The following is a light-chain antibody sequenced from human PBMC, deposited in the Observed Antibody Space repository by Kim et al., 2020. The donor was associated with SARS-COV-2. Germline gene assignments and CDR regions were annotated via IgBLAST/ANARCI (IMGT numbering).Light chain of an antibody. CDR1: SNNVGRQG. Sequence: QAGLTHPPSVSKGLRQTATFTCTGNSNNVGRQGAAWLPQLHGHPPKLLSYRNNNPPSGIPERFSSSRSGDTTSLTITGLRAEDEADYYCSAWEIGLRSWVFGGGTQLTVL. CDR2: RNN. J-gene: IGLJ3*02. V-gene: IGLV10-54*04. CDR3: SAWEIGLRSWV.